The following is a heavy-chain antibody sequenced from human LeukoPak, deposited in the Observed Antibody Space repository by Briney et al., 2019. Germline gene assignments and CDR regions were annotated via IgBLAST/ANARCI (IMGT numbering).Heavy chain of an antibody. D-gene: IGHD6-19*01. Sequence: KASETLSLTCAVYGGSFSGYYWSWTRQPPGKVLEWIGAINHSGSTNYNPSLKSRVTISVDTSKNQFSLKMSSVTAADTAVYYCARESRSKKYSSGWYDYYYYYMDVWGKGTTVTVSS. CDR1: GGSFSGYY. J-gene: IGHJ6*03. CDR3: ARESRSKKYSSGWYDYYYYYMDV. CDR2: INHSGST. V-gene: IGHV4-34*01.